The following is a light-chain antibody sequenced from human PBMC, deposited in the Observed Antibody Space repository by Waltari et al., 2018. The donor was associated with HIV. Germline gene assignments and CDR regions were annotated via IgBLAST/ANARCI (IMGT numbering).Light chain of an antibody. CDR2: SNT. V-gene: IGLV1-44*01. Sequence: QSVLTQPPSASGTPGQRVTISCSGSRSNIGSNIVNWYQQLPGTAPKLLIYSNTQRPSGVPDRFSLSKSGTSASLSISGLQSEDEADYYCAAWDDSLNGWVFGGGTKLTVL. CDR1: RSNIGSNI. J-gene: IGLJ3*02. CDR3: AAWDDSLNGWV.